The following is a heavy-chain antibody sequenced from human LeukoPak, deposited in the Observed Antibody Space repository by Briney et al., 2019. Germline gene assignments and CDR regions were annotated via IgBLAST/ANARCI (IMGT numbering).Heavy chain of an antibody. CDR2: IWYDGSNK. V-gene: IGHV3-33*01. CDR1: GLTFRNYG. D-gene: IGHD6-13*01. Sequence: GGSLRLSCAASGLTFRNYGMHWVRQAAGKGLERVAVIWYDGSNKYYADSVRGRFTVSRENSKNTVYLQMNSLRAEDTAVYYCATDRSSYSDYWGQGTPVTVTS. CDR3: ATDRSSYSDY. J-gene: IGHJ4*02.